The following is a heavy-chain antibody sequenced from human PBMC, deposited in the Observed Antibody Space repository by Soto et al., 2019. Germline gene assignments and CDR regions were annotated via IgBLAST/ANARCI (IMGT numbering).Heavy chain of an antibody. CDR3: ARQGTSRGSDYAAFDL. Sequence: GESLKISCQASGYTFIYFWVAWVRQVPGKGLEWMGVIYPGASDIRYSPSFEGHVTISADKSTNTAYLQWSSLEAADTAIYYCARQGTSRGSDYAAFDLWGPGTLVTVSS. CDR2: IYPGASDI. J-gene: IGHJ4*02. D-gene: IGHD3-10*01. V-gene: IGHV5-51*01. CDR1: GYTFIYFW.